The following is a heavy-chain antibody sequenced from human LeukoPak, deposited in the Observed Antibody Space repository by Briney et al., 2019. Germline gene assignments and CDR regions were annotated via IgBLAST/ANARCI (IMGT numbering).Heavy chain of an antibody. CDR3: AKTSIANWYYYYYYMDV. D-gene: IGHD6-6*01. J-gene: IGHJ6*03. CDR2: IIPILGIA. Sequence: SVKVSCKASGGTFSSYAISWVRQAPGQGLEWMGRIIPILGIANYAQKFQGRATITADKSTSTAYMELSSLRSEDTAVYYCAKTSIANWYYYYYYMDVWGKGTTVTVSS. V-gene: IGHV1-69*04. CDR1: GGTFSSYA.